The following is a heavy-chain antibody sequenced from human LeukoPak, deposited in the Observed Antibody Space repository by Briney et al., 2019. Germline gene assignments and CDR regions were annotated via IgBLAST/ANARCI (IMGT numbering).Heavy chain of an antibody. CDR2: ISPSSNT. V-gene: IGHV1-2*02. Sequence: ASVKVSCKASGYTFTDYYFHWVRQAPGQRLEWMGWISPSSNTNYAQNFQGRVAMTRDTSISTAYMEVSSLRSDDTAVYYCARGWGIRSIDHWGQGTLVTVSS. J-gene: IGHJ4*02. CDR3: ARGWGIRSIDH. D-gene: IGHD7-27*01. CDR1: GYTFTDYY.